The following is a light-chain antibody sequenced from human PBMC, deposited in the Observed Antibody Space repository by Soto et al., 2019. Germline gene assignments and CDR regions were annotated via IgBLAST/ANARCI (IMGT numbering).Light chain of an antibody. V-gene: IGKV1-27*01. CDR2: AAS. J-gene: IGKJ5*01. Sequence: DIQMTQSPSSLSSSVGDSFTIACRASQGISTYLAWYQQKPGKVPKLLIYAASTLLSGVPSRFSGSGSGTDFTLTISSLQPEEFATYYCQQSYSTPISFGQGTRLEIK. CDR1: QGISTY. CDR3: QQSYSTPIS.